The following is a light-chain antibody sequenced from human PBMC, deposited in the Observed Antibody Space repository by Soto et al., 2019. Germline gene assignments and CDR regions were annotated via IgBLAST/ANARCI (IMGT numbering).Light chain of an antibody. V-gene: IGLV1-47*01. Sequence: QSVLTQPPSASGTPGQRVTISCSGSSSNIGSNSVHWYQQLPGTAPKLLIYSNSQRPSGVPERISGSKSGTSASLSISGLRSEDEADYYCAAWDDSLSGVVFGGGTKLT. CDR1: SSNIGSNS. J-gene: IGLJ2*01. CDR3: AAWDDSLSGVV. CDR2: SNS.